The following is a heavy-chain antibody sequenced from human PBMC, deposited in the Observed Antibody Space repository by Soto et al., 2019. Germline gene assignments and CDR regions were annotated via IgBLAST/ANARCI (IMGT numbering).Heavy chain of an antibody. D-gene: IGHD2-15*01. CDR2: VFDSGST. Sequence: QVQLQESGPGLVKPSETLSLTCTVSGGSMSGYHWTWIRQSPGKELEFIGSVFDSGSTKSNPSLRSRVAVSMDASKNQFSLTLSSVTATDTAVYYCAICVNSAGSCLRFLRWGKRTLVNVSS. J-gene: IGHJ1*01. CDR3: AICVNSAGSCLRFLR. V-gene: IGHV4-59*01. CDR1: GGSMSGYH.